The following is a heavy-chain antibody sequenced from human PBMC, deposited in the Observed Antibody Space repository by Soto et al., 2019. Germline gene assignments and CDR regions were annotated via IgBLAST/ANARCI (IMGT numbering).Heavy chain of an antibody. CDR1: GFSLSTYG. J-gene: IGHJ4*02. V-gene: IGHV3-30*18. Sequence: QVQLVESGGGVVQPGRSLRLSCEASGFSLSTYGMHWVRQAPGKWLEWVAVISYDGSNKYHADSVKGRITISRDHSRNPLYLQMNSLRLDDTAVYYCAKDAPRYSGFDFSQWGQGPLVTVSS. CDR3: AKDAPRYSGFDFSQ. CDR2: ISYDGSNK. D-gene: IGHD5-12*01.